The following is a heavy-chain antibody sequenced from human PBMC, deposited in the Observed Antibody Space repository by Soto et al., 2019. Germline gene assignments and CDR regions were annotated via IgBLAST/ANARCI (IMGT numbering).Heavy chain of an antibody. CDR3: ARDTAMALPDA. CDR2: ISAHNGNT. V-gene: IGHV1-18*01. D-gene: IGHD5-18*01. J-gene: IGHJ4*02. CDR1: GYTFTSYG. Sequence: QVQLVQSGAEVKKPGASVKVSCKASGYTFTSYGISWVRQAPGQGLEWMGWISAHNGNTKYAQKLQGRVTMTTDTSTSTADKEVRSLRSDDTAVYYCARDTAMALPDAWGQGTLVTVSS.